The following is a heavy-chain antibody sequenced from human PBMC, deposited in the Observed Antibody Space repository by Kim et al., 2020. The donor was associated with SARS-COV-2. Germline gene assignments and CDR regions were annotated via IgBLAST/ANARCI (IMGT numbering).Heavy chain of an antibody. Sequence: GGSLRLSCAASGFTVSSNYMSWVRQAPGKGLEWVSVIYSGGSTYYADSVKGRFTISRDNSKNTLYLQMNSLRAEDTAVYYCARNYYDSSGYYYDAFDIWGQGTMVTVSS. D-gene: IGHD3-22*01. CDR2: IYSGGST. V-gene: IGHV3-53*01. CDR3: ARNYYDSSGYYYDAFDI. J-gene: IGHJ3*02. CDR1: GFTVSSNY.